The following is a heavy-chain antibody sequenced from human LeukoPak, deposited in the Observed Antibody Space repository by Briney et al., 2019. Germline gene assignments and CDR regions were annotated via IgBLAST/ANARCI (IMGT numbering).Heavy chain of an antibody. CDR2: ISYDGSNK. D-gene: IGHD3-3*01. Sequence: PGRSLRLSCAASGFTFSSYGMHWVRQAPGKGLEWVAVISYDGSNKYYADSVKGRFTISRDNSKNTLYLQMNSLRVEDTAVYYCAKLPAEEYYDFWSGYQGWFDPWGQGALVTVSS. CDR3: AKLPAEEYYDFWSGYQGWFDP. CDR1: GFTFSSYG. J-gene: IGHJ5*02. V-gene: IGHV3-30*18.